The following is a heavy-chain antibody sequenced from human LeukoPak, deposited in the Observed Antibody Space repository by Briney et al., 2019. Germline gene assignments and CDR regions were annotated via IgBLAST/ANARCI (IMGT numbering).Heavy chain of an antibody. V-gene: IGHV3-23*01. CDR1: GITLSNYG. D-gene: IGHD2-8*02. CDR2: LSGGGGGA. Sequence: GGSLRLSRADPGITLSNYGMSTVRQAPGKGLEWVAGLSGGGGGASYADSVKGRFTISRDNSRSTLYLQMNSLRAEDTAVYFCAKRGVVIRVILVGFHREAYYFDSWGQGALVTVSS. J-gene: IGHJ4*02. CDR3: AKRGVVIRVILVGFHREAYYFDS.